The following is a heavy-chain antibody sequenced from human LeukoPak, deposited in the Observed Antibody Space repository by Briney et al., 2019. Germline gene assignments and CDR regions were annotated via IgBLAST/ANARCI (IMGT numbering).Heavy chain of an antibody. J-gene: IGHJ3*02. D-gene: IGHD3-10*01. Sequence: GGSLRLSCATSGFTFSTFWMHWVRQAPGKGLEWVSYISSSSSTIYYADSVKGRFTISRDNAKNSLYLQMNSLRAEDTAVYCCARGLGSGRHAFDIWGQGTMVTVSS. V-gene: IGHV3-48*01. CDR3: ARGLGSGRHAFDI. CDR2: ISSSSSTI. CDR1: GFTFSTFW.